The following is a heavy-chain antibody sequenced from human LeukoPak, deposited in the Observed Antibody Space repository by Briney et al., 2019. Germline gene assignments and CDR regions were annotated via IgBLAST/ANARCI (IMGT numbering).Heavy chain of an antibody. Sequence: ASVKVSCKASGYTFTSYSISWVRQAPGQGLEWMGWISAYNGNTIYAQKVKGRVTMTTDTSTSTAYMELRSLKSDDTAVYYCARASYCSGGSCYSDYWGQGTLVTVLS. CDR2: ISAYNGNT. D-gene: IGHD2-15*01. CDR3: ARASYCSGGSCYSDY. J-gene: IGHJ4*02. CDR1: GYTFTSYS. V-gene: IGHV1-18*01.